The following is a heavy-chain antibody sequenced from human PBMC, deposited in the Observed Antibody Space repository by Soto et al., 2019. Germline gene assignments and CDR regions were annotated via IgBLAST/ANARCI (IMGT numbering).Heavy chain of an antibody. Sequence: EVQLVESGGGLVQPGGSLRLSCAASGFTFSSYSMNWVRQAPGKGLEWVSYISSSSSTIYYADSVKGRFTISRDNAKNSLYLQMNSLRAEDTAVYYCARGITGTVPYNWFDPWGQGTLVTVSS. V-gene: IGHV3-48*01. CDR1: GFTFSSYS. D-gene: IGHD1-7*01. J-gene: IGHJ5*02. CDR3: ARGITGTVPYNWFDP. CDR2: ISSSSSTI.